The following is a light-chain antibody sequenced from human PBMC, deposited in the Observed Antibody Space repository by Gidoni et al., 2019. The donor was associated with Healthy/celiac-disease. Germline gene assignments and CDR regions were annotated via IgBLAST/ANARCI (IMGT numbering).Light chain of an antibody. Sequence: DIQMNKSPSSLSASVGDRVPITCRASKSISSYLNWYQQKTGIAPKLLIYDASSSQSGVPSRFSGSGSGTDFTLTISSLQPEDFATYYCQQSYSTPLTFGGGTKVEIK. CDR2: DAS. V-gene: IGKV1-39*01. J-gene: IGKJ4*01. CDR3: QQSYSTPLT. CDR1: KSISSY.